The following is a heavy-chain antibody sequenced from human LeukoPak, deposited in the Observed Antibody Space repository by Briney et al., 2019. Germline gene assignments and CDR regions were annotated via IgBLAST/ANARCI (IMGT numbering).Heavy chain of an antibody. Sequence: GGSLRLSCAASGFTLSCYSMNWVRQAPGKGLEWVSSISSSSSYIFYADSVKGRFTVSRDNAKNSLYLQMNSLGAEDTAMYYCARKWLGSSSGKNEEAHFDYGGQGPLVTVSS. J-gene: IGHJ4*02. V-gene: IGHV3-21*04. CDR3: ARKWLGSSSGKNEEAHFDY. D-gene: IGHD3-22*01. CDR2: ISSSSSYI. CDR1: GFTLSCYS.